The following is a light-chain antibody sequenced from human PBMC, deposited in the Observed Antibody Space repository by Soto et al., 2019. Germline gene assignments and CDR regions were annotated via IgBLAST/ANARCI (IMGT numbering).Light chain of an antibody. V-gene: IGKV1-5*01. CDR1: QSISSW. Sequence: DLQMTQSPSTLSASVGDRVTITCRASQSISSWLAWYQQKPGKAPKLLIYGASSLESGVPSRFSGSGSVTEFTLTTDSLQPDAFATYYCQLYSSSSPTFGQGTKLEI. CDR2: GAS. J-gene: IGKJ2*01. CDR3: QLYSSSSPT.